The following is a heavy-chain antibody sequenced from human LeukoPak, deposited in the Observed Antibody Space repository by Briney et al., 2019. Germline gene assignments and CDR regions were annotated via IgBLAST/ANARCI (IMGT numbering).Heavy chain of an antibody. D-gene: IGHD5-24*01. Sequence: PSETLSLTCTVSGGSIRSYYWTWVRQPPGKGLEWIGYIYYSGSTNYNPSLKSRATILVDTSKNHFSLKLGSVTAADTAVYYCARHGGDGYNPDYWGQGTLVTVSS. CDR3: ARHGGDGYNPDY. CDR1: GGSIRSYY. CDR2: IYYSGST. V-gene: IGHV4-59*01. J-gene: IGHJ4*02.